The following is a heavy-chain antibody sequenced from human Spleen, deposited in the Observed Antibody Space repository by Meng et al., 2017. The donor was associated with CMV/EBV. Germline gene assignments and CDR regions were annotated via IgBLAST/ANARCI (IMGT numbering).Heavy chain of an antibody. D-gene: IGHD2-21*01. V-gene: IGHV3-23*01. CDR2: IDASPDKT. J-gene: IGHJ4*02. CDR1: LTFSSHG. CDR3: ARDREDEVIGETALFDQ. Sequence: LTFSSHGITWVRQAPGKGLEWVSTIDASPDKTYYADSVEGRFTVSRDNAKNSLYLQMNSLRVEDTAVYFCARDREDEVIGETALFDQWGQGTLVTVSS.